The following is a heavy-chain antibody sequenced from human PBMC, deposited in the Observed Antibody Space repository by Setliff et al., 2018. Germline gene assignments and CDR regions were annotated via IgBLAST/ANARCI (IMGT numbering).Heavy chain of an antibody. Sequence: ASVKVSCKASGYTFTNYAIHWVRQAPGQRPEWMGWINTGNANTKYSQKFQGRVTITRDASASTAYMELSSLRSEDTAVYYCARGRSNFWGYYFDYWGQGTPVTVSS. CDR1: GYTFTNYA. J-gene: IGHJ4*02. D-gene: IGHD3-3*01. V-gene: IGHV1-3*04. CDR2: INTGNANT. CDR3: ARGRSNFWGYYFDY.